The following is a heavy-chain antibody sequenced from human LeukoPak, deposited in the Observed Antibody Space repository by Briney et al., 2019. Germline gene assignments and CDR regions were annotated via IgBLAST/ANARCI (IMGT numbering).Heavy chain of an antibody. Sequence: SVKVSCKASGGTFSSYAISWVRQAPGQGLEWMGGIIPIFGTANYAQKFQGRVTITADESTSTAYMELSSLGSEDTAVYYCADERGCSSTSCYTDDNWFDPWGQGTLVTVSS. CDR1: GGTFSSYA. CDR3: ADERGCSSTSCYTDDNWFDP. V-gene: IGHV1-69*01. D-gene: IGHD2-2*02. CDR2: IIPIFGTA. J-gene: IGHJ5*02.